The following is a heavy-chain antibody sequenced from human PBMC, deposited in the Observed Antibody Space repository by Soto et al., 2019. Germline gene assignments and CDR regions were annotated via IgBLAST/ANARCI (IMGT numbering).Heavy chain of an antibody. Sequence: PSQPLSLTCAISGDSVSSNSAAWNWIRQSPSRGLEWLGRTYYRSKWYNDYAVSVKSRITINPDTSKNQFSLQLNSVTPEDTAVHYRAKSGITGTTLAFDIWGQGTMVPVSS. CDR3: AKSGITGTTLAFDI. V-gene: IGHV6-1*01. J-gene: IGHJ3*02. CDR1: GDSVSSNSAA. D-gene: IGHD1-7*01. CDR2: TYYRSKWYN.